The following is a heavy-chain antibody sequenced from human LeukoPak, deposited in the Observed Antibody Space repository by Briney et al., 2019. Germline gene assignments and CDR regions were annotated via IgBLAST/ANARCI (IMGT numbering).Heavy chain of an antibody. CDR1: GFTFITND. CDR3: ARGVEPLAANTLAY. CDR2: LYSDGNT. V-gene: IGHV3-53*01. Sequence: GGSLRLSCAASGFTFITNDMTWVRQAPGKGLEWVSVLYSDGNTKYADSVQGRFTISRDNSKNTLYLEMNSLSPDDTAVYYCARGVEPLAANTLAYWGQGTLVTVSS. J-gene: IGHJ4*02. D-gene: IGHD1-14*01.